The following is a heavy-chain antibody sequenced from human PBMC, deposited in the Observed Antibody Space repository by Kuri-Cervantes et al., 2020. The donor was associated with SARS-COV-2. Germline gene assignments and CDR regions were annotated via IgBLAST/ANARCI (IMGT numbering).Heavy chain of an antibody. D-gene: IGHD3-3*02. J-gene: IGHJ4*02. Sequence: ETLSLTCAASGFTFSSYSMNWVRQAPGKGLEWVSSISSSSSYIYYADSVKGRFIISRDNAKNSLYLQMNSLRAEDTAVYYCEKNWGASLFEIRSPDRIDYWGQGTLVTVSS. CDR1: GFTFSSYS. CDR3: EKNWGASLFEIRSPDRIDY. V-gene: IGHV3-21*01. CDR2: ISSSSSYI.